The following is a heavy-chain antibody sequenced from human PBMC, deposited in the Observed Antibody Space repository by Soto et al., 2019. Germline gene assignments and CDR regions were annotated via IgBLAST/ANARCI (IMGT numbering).Heavy chain of an antibody. CDR2: IYSGGST. Sequence: EVQLVESGGGLVQPGGSLRLSCAASGFTVSSNYMSWVRQAPGKGLEWVSVIYSGGSTYYADSVKGRFTISRDNSKNTLYRQMNSLRAEHTAVYYCARDTVTTGDYHYYNMDVWGKGTTVTVSS. CDR1: GFTVSSNY. V-gene: IGHV3-66*01. J-gene: IGHJ6*03. D-gene: IGHD4-17*01. CDR3: ARDTVTTGDYHYYNMDV.